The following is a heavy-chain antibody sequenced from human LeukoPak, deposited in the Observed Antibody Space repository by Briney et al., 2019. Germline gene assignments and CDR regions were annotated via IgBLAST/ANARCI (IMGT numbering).Heavy chain of an antibody. D-gene: IGHD2-2*01. V-gene: IGHV4-39*07. CDR3: ARDILTPAGSFDY. J-gene: IGHJ4*02. CDR1: GGSISSSSYY. CDR2: IYYSGST. Sequence: SETLSLTCSVSGGSISSSSYYWGWIRQTPGKGLEWIGSIYYSGSTYYNPSLKSRVTISVDTSKNQFSLKLSSVTAADTAVYYCARDILTPAGSFDYRGQRTLVTVSS.